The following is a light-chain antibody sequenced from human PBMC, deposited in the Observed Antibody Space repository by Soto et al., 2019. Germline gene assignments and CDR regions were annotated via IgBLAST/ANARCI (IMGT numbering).Light chain of an antibody. V-gene: IGKV3-20*01. CDR1: QSVSSSY. CDR3: QQYGSAPRIT. CDR2: GAS. Sequence: EIVLTQSPGTLSLSPGERATLSCSASQSVSSSYLAWYQQKPGQAPRLLIYGASSRATCIPDRFSGSGSGTDFTLTISRLEPEDFAVYYCQQYGSAPRITFGQGTRLEIK. J-gene: IGKJ5*01.